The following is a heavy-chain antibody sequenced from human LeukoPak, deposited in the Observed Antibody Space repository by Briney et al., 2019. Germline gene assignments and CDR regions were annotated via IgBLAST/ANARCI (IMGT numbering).Heavy chain of an antibody. CDR1: GYTFSSYD. Sequence: ASVKVSCKASGYTFSSYDINWVRLAAGQGLEWMGWMNPNSGNTGYAQQFQGRVTMTRNTAIDTAYMKLSSLRSEDTAVYYCATPGVHYDPSGYYPFQHWGQGTLVTVSS. CDR3: ATPGVHYDPSGYYPFQH. J-gene: IGHJ1*01. CDR2: MNPNSGNT. V-gene: IGHV1-8*01. D-gene: IGHD3-22*01.